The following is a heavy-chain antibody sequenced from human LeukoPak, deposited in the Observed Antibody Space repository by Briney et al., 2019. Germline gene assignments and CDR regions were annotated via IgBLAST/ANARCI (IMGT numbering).Heavy chain of an antibody. J-gene: IGHJ4*02. Sequence: GGSLRLSCAASGFTFSSYGMHWVRQAPGKGLEWVAVIWYDGSNKYYADSVKGRFTISRDNSKNTPYLQMNSLRAEDTAVYYCARERYSYGHLYYFDYWGQGTLVTVSS. CDR1: GFTFSSYG. CDR2: IWYDGSNK. CDR3: ARERYSYGHLYYFDY. D-gene: IGHD5-18*01. V-gene: IGHV3-33*01.